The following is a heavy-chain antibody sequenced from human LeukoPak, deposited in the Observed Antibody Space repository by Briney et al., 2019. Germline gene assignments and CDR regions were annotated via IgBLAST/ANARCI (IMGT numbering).Heavy chain of an antibody. Sequence: GGSLRLSCVASGFTFSTYGMSWVRQAPGKGLEWVSSISSSSSYIYYADSVKGRFTISRDNAKNSLYLQMNSLRAEDTAVYYCARDRGPTDYWGQGTLVTVSS. V-gene: IGHV3-21*01. J-gene: IGHJ4*02. CDR1: GFTFSTYG. CDR3: ARDRGPTDY. CDR2: ISSSSSYI. D-gene: IGHD5-12*01.